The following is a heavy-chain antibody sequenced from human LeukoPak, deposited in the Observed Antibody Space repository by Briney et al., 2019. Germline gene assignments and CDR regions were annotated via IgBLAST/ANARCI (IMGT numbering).Heavy chain of an antibody. D-gene: IGHD2-2*01. Sequence: GGSLRLSCEASGFTFSSYWMSWVRQAPGKGLEWVSYISSSSSTIYYADSVKGRFTISRDNAKNSLYLQMNSLRAEDTAVYYCARQNIVVVPAAPNWFDPWGQGTLVTVSS. CDR2: ISSSSSTI. J-gene: IGHJ5*02. V-gene: IGHV3-48*01. CDR1: GFTFSSYW. CDR3: ARQNIVVVPAAPNWFDP.